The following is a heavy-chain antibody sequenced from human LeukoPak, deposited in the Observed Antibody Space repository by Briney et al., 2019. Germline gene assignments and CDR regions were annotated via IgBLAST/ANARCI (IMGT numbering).Heavy chain of an antibody. CDR3: ARHPDLTTFDY. V-gene: IGHV5-10-1*01. CDR2: IDPADSYT. D-gene: IGHD3-9*01. J-gene: IGHJ4*01. CDR1: GYRFTSYW. Sequence: GESLKISCKGSGYRFTSYWISWVRQMPGKGLVWMGRIDPADSYTNYSPSFQGHVTISADTSINTAYLQWSSLQASDTAIYYCARHPDLTTFDYWGHGTLVTVSS.